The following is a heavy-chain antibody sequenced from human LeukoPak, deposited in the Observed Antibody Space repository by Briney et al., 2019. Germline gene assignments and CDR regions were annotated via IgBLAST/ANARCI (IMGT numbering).Heavy chain of an antibody. Sequence: PSETLSLTCGVSGASISRPYWWIWVRQPPGKGLEWIAEISHSGTTHYNPSLKSRVIISSDKSKNQVFLKLNSVTAADTAMYYCARDGGSDQYYFDTWGQGTLVTVSS. D-gene: IGHD6-19*01. CDR2: ISHSGTT. J-gene: IGHJ4*02. CDR3: ARDGGSDQYYFDT. V-gene: IGHV4-4*02. CDR1: GASISRPYW.